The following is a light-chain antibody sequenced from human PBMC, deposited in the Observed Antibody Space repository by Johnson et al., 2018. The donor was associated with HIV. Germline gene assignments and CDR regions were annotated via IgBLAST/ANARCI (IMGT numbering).Light chain of an antibody. J-gene: IGLJ1*01. V-gene: IGLV1-51*01. CDR2: DNN. CDR3: GTWDGSLSAGV. Sequence: QSLLTQPPSVSAAPGQKVTISCSGSSSNIGNSYVSWYQQLPGTAPKLLIYDNNKRPSGIPDRFSGSKSGTSATLGITGLQTGDEADYYCGTWDGSLSAGVFGTGTKVTVL. CDR1: SSNIGNSY.